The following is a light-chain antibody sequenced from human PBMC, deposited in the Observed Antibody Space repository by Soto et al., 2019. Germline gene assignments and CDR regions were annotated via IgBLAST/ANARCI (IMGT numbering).Light chain of an antibody. V-gene: IGKV3-20*01. Sequence: EVVLTQSPGTLSLSPGERATLSCRARQTISQSLAWYQQRPGQSPRLLIYDASRRATGIPDRFSGSGFGTDFTLTISRLAPEDLAVYYCQQCGGWPRTFGRGTRLEIK. J-gene: IGKJ5*01. CDR2: DAS. CDR1: QTISQS. CDR3: QQCGGWPRT.